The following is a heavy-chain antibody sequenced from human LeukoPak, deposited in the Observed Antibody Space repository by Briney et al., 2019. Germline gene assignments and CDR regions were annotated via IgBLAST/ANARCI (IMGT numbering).Heavy chain of an antibody. CDR1: GFTVSSDY. CDR3: AKDQRPVGGRYQLPPAFDY. Sequence: GGSLRLSCAASGFTVSSDYMSWVRQAPGKGLEWVSVVYSGDNTYYADSVKGRFTISRDNSKNTLYLQMNSLRAEDTAVYYCAKDQRPVGGRYQLPPAFDYWGQGTLVTVSS. D-gene: IGHD2-2*01. J-gene: IGHJ4*02. CDR2: VYSGDNT. V-gene: IGHV3-53*01.